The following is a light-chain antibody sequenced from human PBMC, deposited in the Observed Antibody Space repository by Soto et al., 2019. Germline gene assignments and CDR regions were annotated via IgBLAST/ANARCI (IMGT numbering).Light chain of an antibody. Sequence: QSVVTQPPSVSAAPGQKVTISCSGSSSNIGNNYVSWYQHLPGTAPKLLIYDTNKRPSGIPDRFSGSKSGTSATLGITGLQTGDEADYYSATWESSLNVGVFGGGTKVTVL. J-gene: IGLJ3*02. V-gene: IGLV1-51*01. CDR1: SSNIGNNY. CDR2: DTN. CDR3: ATWESSLNVGV.